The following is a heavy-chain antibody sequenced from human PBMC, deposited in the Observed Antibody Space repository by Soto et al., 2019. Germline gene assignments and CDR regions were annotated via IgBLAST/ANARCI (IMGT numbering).Heavy chain of an antibody. CDR1: GASVSSAYW. Sequence: PSETLSLTCAVSGASVSSAYWWSWVRQPPGKGPEWIGEINHRGSANYNPSLKSRVTISVDISKSQFSLRLTSVTAADTAVYYCATLLRGVIRTLNWFDPWGQGTLVTVSS. CDR3: ATLLRGVIRTLNWFDP. J-gene: IGHJ5*02. CDR2: INHRGSA. V-gene: IGHV4-4*02. D-gene: IGHD3-10*01.